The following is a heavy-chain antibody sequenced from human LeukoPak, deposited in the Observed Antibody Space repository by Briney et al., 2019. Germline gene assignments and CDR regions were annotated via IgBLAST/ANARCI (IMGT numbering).Heavy chain of an antibody. D-gene: IGHD3-22*01. CDR1: GYTFTSYG. J-gene: IGHJ4*02. Sequence: ASVKVSCKASGYTFTSYGISWVRQAPGQGLEWMGWISAYNGNTNYAQKLQGRVTMTTDTSTSTAYMELRSLRSDDTAVYYCARQRGYDSSGYYYSGIDYWGQGTLVTVSS. CDR2: ISAYNGNT. CDR3: ARQRGYDSSGYYYSGIDY. V-gene: IGHV1-18*01.